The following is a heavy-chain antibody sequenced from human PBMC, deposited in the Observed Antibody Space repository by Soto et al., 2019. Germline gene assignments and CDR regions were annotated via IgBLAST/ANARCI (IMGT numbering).Heavy chain of an antibody. CDR2: ISSSSDKT. CDR1: GFSFSDYS. CDR3: ARLPKGSLVTA. Sequence: LVESGGALVYPGGSLRRSCIASGFSFSDYSMNWVRQAPGKGLQWVSYISSSSDKTYYADYVKGRFTVSRDNANNALFLEMNSLRDDATATYYCARLPKGSLVTAWGQGTRVTVSS. V-gene: IGHV3-48*02. J-gene: IGHJ4*02. D-gene: IGHD2-21*02.